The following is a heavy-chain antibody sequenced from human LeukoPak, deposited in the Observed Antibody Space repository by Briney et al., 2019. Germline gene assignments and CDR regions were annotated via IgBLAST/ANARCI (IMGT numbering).Heavy chain of an antibody. J-gene: IGHJ4*02. CDR3: ARNRVRPAAYYYDSSGYPQYYFDY. D-gene: IGHD3-22*01. Sequence: ASVKVSCKASGYTFTGYYMHWVRRAPGQGLEWMGWINPNSGGTNYAQKFQRRVTMTRDTSISTASMKLSRLRSADTAVYYCARNRVRPAAYYYDSSGYPQYYFDYWGQGTLVTVSS. V-gene: IGHV1-2*02. CDR2: INPNSGGT. CDR1: GYTFTGYY.